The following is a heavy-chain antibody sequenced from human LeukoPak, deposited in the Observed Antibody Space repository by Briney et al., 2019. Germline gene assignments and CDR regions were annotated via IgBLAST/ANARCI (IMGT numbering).Heavy chain of an antibody. V-gene: IGHV4-59*11. CDR2: IYYSGST. Sequence: SETLSLTCTVSGGSISSHYWSWIRQPPGKGLEWIGYIYYSGSTNYNPSLKSRCTISVDTSKNQFSLKLSSVTAADTAVYYCARDGTKAVAGRSYYYYYMDVWGKGTTVTVSS. CDR1: GGSISSHY. J-gene: IGHJ6*03. CDR3: ARDGTKAVAGRSYYYYYMDV. D-gene: IGHD6-19*01.